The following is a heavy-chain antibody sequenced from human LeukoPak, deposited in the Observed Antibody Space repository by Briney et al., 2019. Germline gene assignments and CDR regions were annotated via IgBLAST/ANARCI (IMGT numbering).Heavy chain of an antibody. Sequence: ASVKVSCKTSGYTFTTYGILWVRQAPGQGLEWMGWISGYNGNTNFARKLQGRVTMTTDTSTSTAYMELRSLRSDDTAVYYCARFAHYYDSVHFDYWGQGTLVTVSS. D-gene: IGHD3-22*01. CDR3: ARFAHYYDSVHFDY. J-gene: IGHJ4*02. V-gene: IGHV1-18*01. CDR2: ISGYNGNT. CDR1: GYTFTTYG.